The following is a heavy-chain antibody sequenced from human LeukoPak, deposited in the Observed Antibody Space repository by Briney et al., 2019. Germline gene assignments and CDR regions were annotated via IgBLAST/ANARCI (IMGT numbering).Heavy chain of an antibody. CDR1: GYTFTSYY. Sequence: EASVKVSCKASGYTFTSYYMHWVRQAPGQGLEWMGGIIPIFGTANYAQKFQGRVTITADKSTSTAYMELSSLRSEDTAVYYCARGYDFWSGYPLWGQGTLVTVSS. V-gene: IGHV1-69*06. CDR2: IIPIFGTA. CDR3: ARGYDFWSGYPL. J-gene: IGHJ4*02. D-gene: IGHD3-3*01.